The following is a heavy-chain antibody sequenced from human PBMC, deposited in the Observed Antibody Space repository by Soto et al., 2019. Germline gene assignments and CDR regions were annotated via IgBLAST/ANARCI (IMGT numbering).Heavy chain of an antibody. D-gene: IGHD3-10*01. CDR1: GFTFSSYA. CDR3: AKDHPDYYGSGSYYANFDY. V-gene: IGHV3-23*01. Sequence: PGGSLRLSCAASGFTFSSYAMSWVRQAPGKGLEWVSAISGSGGSTYYADSVKGRFTISRDNSKNTLYLQMNSLRAEDTAVYYCAKDHPDYYGSGSYYANFDYWGQGTLVTVPQ. J-gene: IGHJ4*02. CDR2: ISGSGGST.